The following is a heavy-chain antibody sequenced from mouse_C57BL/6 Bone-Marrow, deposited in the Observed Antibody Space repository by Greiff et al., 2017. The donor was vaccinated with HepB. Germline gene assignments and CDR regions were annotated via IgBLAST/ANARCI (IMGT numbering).Heavy chain of an antibody. CDR2: IYPGSGST. CDR3: ARKIQLRPAGNAMDY. CDR1: GYTFTSYW. Sequence: QVHVKQPGAELVKPGASVKMSCKASGYTFTSYWITWVKQRPGQGLEWIGDIYPGSGSTNYNEKFKSKATLTVDTSSSTAYMQLSSLTSEDSAVYYWARKIQLRPAGNAMDYWGQGTSVTVSS. J-gene: IGHJ4*01. D-gene: IGHD3-2*02. V-gene: IGHV1-55*01.